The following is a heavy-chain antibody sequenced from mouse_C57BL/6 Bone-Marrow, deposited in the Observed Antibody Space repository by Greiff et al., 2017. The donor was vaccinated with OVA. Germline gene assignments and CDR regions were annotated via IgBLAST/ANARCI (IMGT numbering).Heavy chain of an antibody. D-gene: IGHD1-1*01. J-gene: IGHJ2*01. V-gene: IGHV1-22*01. CDR2: INPNNGGT. Sequence: VQLKQSGAELVKPGASVKMSCKASGYTFTSYWITWVKQRPGQGLEWIGYINPNNGGTSYNQKFKGKATLTVNKSSSTAYMELRSLTSEDSAVYYCAREDVGYYGYWGQGTTLTVSS. CDR3: AREDVGYYGY. CDR1: GYTFTSYW.